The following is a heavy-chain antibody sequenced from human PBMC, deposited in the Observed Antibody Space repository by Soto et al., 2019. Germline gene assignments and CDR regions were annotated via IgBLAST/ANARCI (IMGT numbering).Heavy chain of an antibody. CDR2: IYYTGST. J-gene: IGHJ6*04. D-gene: IGHD3-3*01. CDR1: GGSISSYY. V-gene: IGHV4-59*08. CDR3: ARQSARDAYYYFMDV. Sequence: SETLSLTCTVSGGSISSYYWSWIRQPPGKGLEWIGYIYYTGSTNYNPSLKSRVTISVDTSKHQFSLKLSSVTAADTAVYYCARQSARDAYYYFMDVWGKGTTVTVSS.